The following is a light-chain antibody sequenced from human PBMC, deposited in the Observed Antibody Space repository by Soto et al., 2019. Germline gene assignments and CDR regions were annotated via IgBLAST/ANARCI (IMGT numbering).Light chain of an antibody. CDR2: WAS. CDR3: QQYYSTLFT. J-gene: IGKJ3*01. Sequence: DIVMTQSPDSLAVSLGERATINCKSSQSVLYSSNNKNYLAWYQQKPGQPPKLLIYWASTRESGVPDRFSGSGSGKDFTLTISSLQAEDVAVYYCQQYYSTLFTFGPGTTVDIK. V-gene: IGKV4-1*01. CDR1: QSVLYSSNNKNY.